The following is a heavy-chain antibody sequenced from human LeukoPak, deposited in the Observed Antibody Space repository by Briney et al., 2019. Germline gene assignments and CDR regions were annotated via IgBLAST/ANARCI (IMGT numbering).Heavy chain of an antibody. Sequence: GGSLRLSCAASGFTFSSYWMSWVRQAPGKGLEWVANIKQDGSEKYYVDSVKGRFIISRDNAKNSLYLQMNSLRAEDMAVYYCARDRVAAAFPLWYWGQGTLVTVSS. CDR3: ARDRVAAAFPLWY. V-gene: IGHV3-7*01. J-gene: IGHJ4*02. D-gene: IGHD6-13*01. CDR2: IKQDGSEK. CDR1: GFTFSSYW.